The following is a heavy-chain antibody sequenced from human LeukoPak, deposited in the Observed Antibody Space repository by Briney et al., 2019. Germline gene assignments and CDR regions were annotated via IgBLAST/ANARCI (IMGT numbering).Heavy chain of an antibody. CDR3: AGEYSYYDFWSGYQPQGNYFDY. CDR1: GYTFTSYG. D-gene: IGHD3-3*01. V-gene: IGHV1-18*01. Sequence: GASVKVSCKASGYTFTSYGISWVRQAPGQGLEWMGWISAYNGNTNYAQKLQGRVTMTTDTSTSTAYMELRSLRSDDTAVYYCAGEYSYYDFWSGYQPQGNYFDYWGQGTLVTVSS. CDR2: ISAYNGNT. J-gene: IGHJ4*02.